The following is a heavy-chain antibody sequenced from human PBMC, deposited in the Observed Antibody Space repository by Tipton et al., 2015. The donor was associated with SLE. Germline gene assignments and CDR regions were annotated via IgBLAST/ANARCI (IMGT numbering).Heavy chain of an antibody. CDR3: ARSFYDAFDI. CDR2: IYYSGSI. V-gene: IGHV4-59*11. CDR1: GGSISSHY. Sequence: TLSLTCTVSGGSISSHYWSWTRQPPGKGLEWIGYIYYSGSISYNPSLKSRVTISVDTSKNQFSLKLSSVTAADTAVYYCARSFYDAFDIWGQGTMVTVSS. D-gene: IGHD2/OR15-2a*01. J-gene: IGHJ3*02.